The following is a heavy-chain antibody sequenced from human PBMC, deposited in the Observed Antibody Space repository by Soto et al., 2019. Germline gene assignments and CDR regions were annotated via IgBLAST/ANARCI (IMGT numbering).Heavy chain of an antibody. CDR3: ARGVPDY. Sequence: QVQLVESGGGVVQPGRSLRLSCAASGFTFSSYAMHWVRQAPGKGLEWVAVISYDGSNKYYADSVKGRFTISRDNSKHTLYLQMNSLRAEDTAVYYCARGVPDYLGQGNLGTVS. D-gene: IGHD3-10*01. V-gene: IGHV3-30-3*01. J-gene: IGHJ4*02. CDR2: ISYDGSNK. CDR1: GFTFSSYA.